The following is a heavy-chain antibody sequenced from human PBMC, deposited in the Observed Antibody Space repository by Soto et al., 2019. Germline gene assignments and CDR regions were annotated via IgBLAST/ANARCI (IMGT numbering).Heavy chain of an antibody. Sequence: LETLPHTCAVSGGSSSSSNWWSWVRQTPGKGLEWIGEIYHSGSTNYNPSLKSRVTISVDTSNNQFSLKLTSVTAADTAVYYCARVHVMVVAGSTFDYWGHGTLVTVS. D-gene: IGHD6-19*01. CDR3: ARVHVMVVAGSTFDY. CDR1: GGSSSSSNW. CDR2: IYHSGST. J-gene: IGHJ4*01. V-gene: IGHV4-4*02.